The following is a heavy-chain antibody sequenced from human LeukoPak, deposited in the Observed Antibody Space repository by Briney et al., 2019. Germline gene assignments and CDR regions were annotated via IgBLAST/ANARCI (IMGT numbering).Heavy chain of an antibody. CDR1: GYTFPSYD. CDR2: MNPNSGNT. CDR3: ARGPKWTGSYYYFDY. Sequence: ASVKVSSKPSGYTFPSYDINWVRQATGQGLEWMGWMNPNSGNTGYTQKFQGRVTITRNTSITTAYMELSSLRSEDTAVYYCARGPKWTGSYYYFDYWGQGTLVTVSS. V-gene: IGHV1-8*01. J-gene: IGHJ4*02. D-gene: IGHD1-26*01.